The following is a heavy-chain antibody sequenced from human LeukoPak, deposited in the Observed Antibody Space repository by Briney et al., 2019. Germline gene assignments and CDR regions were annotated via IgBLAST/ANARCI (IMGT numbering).Heavy chain of an antibody. J-gene: IGHJ6*02. V-gene: IGHV3-64D*09. Sequence: GGSLRLSCSASGFTFSRYAMHWVRQAPGKGLEYVSGISSNGARKYYADSLKDRFTISRDNSKNTVSLQMSGLRAEDTAVYYCVKVYYYDSSGYYVGGTYFGMDVWGQGTTVTVSS. CDR3: VKVYYYDSSGYYVGGTYFGMDV. D-gene: IGHD3-22*01. CDR1: GFTFSRYA. CDR2: ISSNGARK.